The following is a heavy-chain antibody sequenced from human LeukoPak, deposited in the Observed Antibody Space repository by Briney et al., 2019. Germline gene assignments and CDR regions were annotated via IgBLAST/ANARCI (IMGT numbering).Heavy chain of an antibody. V-gene: IGHV1-8*01. Sequence: ASVKVSCKASGYTFTSYDINWVRQATGQGLEWMGWMNPNSGNTGYAQKFQGRVTITADKSTSTAYMELSSLRSEDTAVYYCARGPMGKDAFDIWGQGTMVTVSS. D-gene: IGHD5-24*01. J-gene: IGHJ3*02. CDR3: ARGPMGKDAFDI. CDR2: MNPNSGNT. CDR1: GYTFTSYD.